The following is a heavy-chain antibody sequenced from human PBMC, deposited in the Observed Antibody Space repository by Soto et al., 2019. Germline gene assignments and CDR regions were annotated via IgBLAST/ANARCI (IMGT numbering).Heavy chain of an antibody. CDR2: ISYDGSNK. CDR3: AALPAPVHYDFWSGYYSVDY. V-gene: IGHV3-30*03. D-gene: IGHD3-3*01. CDR1: GFPFSSYG. Sequence: GGSLRLSCAASGFPFSSYGMHWVRQAPGKGLEWVAVISYDGSNKYYADSVKGRFTISRDNSKNTLLLQMSSLRAEDTVVYYCAALPAPVHYDFWSGYYSVDYWGQGTLVTVSS. J-gene: IGHJ4*02.